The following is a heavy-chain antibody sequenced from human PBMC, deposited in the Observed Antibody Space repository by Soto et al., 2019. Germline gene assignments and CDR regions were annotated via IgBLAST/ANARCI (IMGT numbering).Heavy chain of an antibody. CDR3: AGSPDYGDYRYFDY. Sequence: QVQLVQSGAEVKKPGASVKVSCKASGYTFTSYAMHWVRKAPGQRLEWMGWINAGNGNTKYSQKFQGRVTITRDTSASTAYMELSSMRSEDTAVYYCAGSPDYGDYRYFDYWGQGTLVTVSS. CDR2: INAGNGNT. CDR1: GYTFTSYA. J-gene: IGHJ4*02. D-gene: IGHD4-17*01. V-gene: IGHV1-3*01.